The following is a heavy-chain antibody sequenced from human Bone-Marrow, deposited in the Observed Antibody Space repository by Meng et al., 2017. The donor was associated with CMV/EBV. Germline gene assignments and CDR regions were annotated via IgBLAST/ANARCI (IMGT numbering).Heavy chain of an antibody. J-gene: IGHJ4*02. CDR1: GYTFTGYY. CDR3: ASTGWLPIPGRRGWRGLDY. D-gene: IGHD5-12*01. Sequence: ASVKVSCKASGYTFTGYYMHWVRQAPGQGLEWMGWINPNSGGTNYAQKFQGRVTMTRDTSSSTAYMELSRLRSDDTAVYYCASTGWLPIPGRRGWRGLDYWGQGTLVTVSS. V-gene: IGHV1-2*02. CDR2: INPNSGGT.